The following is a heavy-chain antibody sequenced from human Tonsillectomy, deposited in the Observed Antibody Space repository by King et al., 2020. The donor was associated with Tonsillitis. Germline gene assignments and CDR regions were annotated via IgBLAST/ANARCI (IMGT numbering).Heavy chain of an antibody. D-gene: IGHD6-13*01. CDR3: ARERGIAAAGIEGCYYYYMDV. V-gene: IGHV3-13*04. Sequence: VQLVESGGGLVQPGGSLRLSCAASGFTFSSYDMHWVRQATGKGLEWVSAIGTAGATYYPGSVKGRFTISRENAKNSLYLQRNSLRAGDTAVYYCARERGIAAAGIEGCYYYYMDVWGKGTTVTVSS. J-gene: IGHJ6*03. CDR1: GFTFSSYD. CDR2: IGTAGAT.